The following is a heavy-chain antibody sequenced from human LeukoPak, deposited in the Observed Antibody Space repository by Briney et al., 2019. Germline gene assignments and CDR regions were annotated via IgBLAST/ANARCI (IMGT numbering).Heavy chain of an antibody. CDR3: ARDRYDSSGDYYFDY. CDR2: IIPIFGTA. V-gene: IGHV1-69*13. Sequence: SVKVSCKASGGTFSSYAISWVRQAPGQGLEWMGGIIPIFGTANYAQKFQGRVTITSDESTSTAYMELSSLRSEDTAVYYCARDRYDSSGDYYFDYWGQGTLVTVSS. CDR1: GGTFSSYA. D-gene: IGHD3-22*01. J-gene: IGHJ4*02.